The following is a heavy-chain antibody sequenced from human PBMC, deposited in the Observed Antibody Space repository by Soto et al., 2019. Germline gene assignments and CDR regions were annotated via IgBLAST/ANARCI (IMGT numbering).Heavy chain of an antibody. CDR2: INPNSGGT. Sequence: ASVKVSCKASGYTFTGYYMHRVRQAPGQRLEWMGWINPNSGGTNYAQKFQGRVTMTRDTSISTAYIELSRLRSDDTAVYFCSRGRAMAGPYYYYGMDVWGQGTTVTVSS. J-gene: IGHJ6*02. CDR3: SRGRAMAGPYYYYGMDV. V-gene: IGHV1-2*02. D-gene: IGHD6-19*01. CDR1: GYTFTGYY.